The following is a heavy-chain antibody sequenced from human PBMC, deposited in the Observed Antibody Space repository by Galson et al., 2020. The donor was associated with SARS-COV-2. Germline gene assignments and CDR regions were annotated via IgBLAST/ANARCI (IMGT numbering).Heavy chain of an antibody. CDR2: IYYTGTT. CDR1: GDSIRSSRYY. CDR3: ARDHQLLGSGDGMDV. J-gene: IGHJ6*02. V-gene: IGHV4-39*07. Sequence: PSQTLSLTCTASGDSIRSSRYYWGWIRQPPGKGLEWIGTIYYTGTTYYNPSLKSRVSISIDTSKNQFSLQLSSVTAADTAVYYCARDHQLLGSGDGMDVWGQGTTVTVTS. D-gene: IGHD2-2*01.